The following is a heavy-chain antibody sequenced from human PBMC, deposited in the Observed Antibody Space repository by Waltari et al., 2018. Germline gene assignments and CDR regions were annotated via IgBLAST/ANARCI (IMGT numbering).Heavy chain of an antibody. CDR1: GFTFSSYW. CDR3: AVYLRSSPFDP. Sequence: EVQLVESGGGLVQPGGSLRLSCAASGFTFSSYWMHWVRQAPGKGLVWVSRINSDGSTTGYADSVKCRFTISRDNTKNTLSLQMNSLRDEDTAVYYCAVYLRSSPFDPWGQGTLVTVSS. J-gene: IGHJ5*02. V-gene: IGHV3-74*01. CDR2: INSDGSTT. D-gene: IGHD5-12*01.